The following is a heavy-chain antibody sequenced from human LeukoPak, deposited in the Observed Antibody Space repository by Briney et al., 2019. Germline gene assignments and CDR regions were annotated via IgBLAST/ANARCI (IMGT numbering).Heavy chain of an antibody. CDR1: GGSFSGYY. Sequence: SETLSLTCAVYGGSFSGYYWSWIRQPPGEGLEWIGEINHSGSTNYNPSLKSRVTISVDTSKNQFSLKLSSVTAADTAVYYCASSNRKNQPFDYWGQGTLVSVSS. J-gene: IGHJ4*02. CDR2: INHSGST. CDR3: ASSNRKNQPFDY. V-gene: IGHV4-34*01. D-gene: IGHD1-14*01.